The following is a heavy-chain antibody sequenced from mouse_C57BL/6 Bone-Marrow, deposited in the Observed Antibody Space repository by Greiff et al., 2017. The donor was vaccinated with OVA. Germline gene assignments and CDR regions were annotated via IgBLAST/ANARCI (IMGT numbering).Heavy chain of an antibody. D-gene: IGHD4-1*01. Sequence: EVQLQQSGPVLVKPGASVKMSCKASGYTFTDYYMNWVKQSHGKSLEWIGVINPYNGGTSYNQKFKGKATLTVDKSSSTAYMELNSPTSEDSAVYYCERALTGHFDYWGQGTTLTVSS. CDR3: ERALTGHFDY. CDR1: GYTFTDYY. J-gene: IGHJ2*01. V-gene: IGHV1-19*01. CDR2: INPYNGGT.